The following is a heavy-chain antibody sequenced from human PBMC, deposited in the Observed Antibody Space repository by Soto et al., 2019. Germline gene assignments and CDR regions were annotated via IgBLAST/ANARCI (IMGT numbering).Heavy chain of an antibody. V-gene: IGHV4-34*01. CDR3: ARWAEGFWSGYYIYYGMDV. CDR2: VNHRGST. Sequence: SETLSPTCAVYGGSFSGYYWSCIRQPPRKGLEWIGEVNHRGSTNYNPSLKSRVTISVDTSKNQFSLQLSSVTAADTSLYYCARWAEGFWSGYYIYYGMDVWGQGTKVT. D-gene: IGHD3-3*01. CDR1: GGSFSGYY. J-gene: IGHJ6*02.